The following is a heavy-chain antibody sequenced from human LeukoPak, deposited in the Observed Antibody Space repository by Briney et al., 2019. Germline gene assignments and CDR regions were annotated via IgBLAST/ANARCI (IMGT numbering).Heavy chain of an antibody. CDR2: IYYSGST. V-gene: IGHV4-39*01. J-gene: IGHJ4*02. D-gene: IGHD1-26*01. CDR3: ARHRSGSYIRYFDF. Sequence: SETLSLTCTVSGGSISSSSYYWGWIRQPPGKGLEWIGSIYYSGSTYYNPSLKSRVTISVDTSKNQFSLKLSSVTAADTAFYYCARHRSGSYIRYFDFWGQGALVTVSS. CDR1: GGSISSSSYY.